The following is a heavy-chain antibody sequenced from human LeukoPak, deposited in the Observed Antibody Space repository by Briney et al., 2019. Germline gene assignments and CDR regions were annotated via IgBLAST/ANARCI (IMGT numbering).Heavy chain of an antibody. CDR3: ARQSGGRYLDY. Sequence: ASVKVSCKASGYTFTHYAMQWLQQAPGQGLDWVGWLNPNTGNPTSAQGFTGRFVFSLDTSVSTAYLQFSSLKAADTAVYYCARQSGGRYLDYWGQGTLVTVSS. D-gene: IGHD3-16*01. CDR2: LNPNTGNP. J-gene: IGHJ4*02. CDR1: GYTFTHYA. V-gene: IGHV7-4-1*02.